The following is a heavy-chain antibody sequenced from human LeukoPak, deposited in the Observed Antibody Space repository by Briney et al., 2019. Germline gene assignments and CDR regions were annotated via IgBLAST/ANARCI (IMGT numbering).Heavy chain of an antibody. CDR2: INSDGSST. CDR3: ARDKIAAAGTDYYYGMDV. CDR1: GFTFSSYW. J-gene: IGHJ6*02. V-gene: IGHV3-74*01. Sequence: GGSLRLSCAASGFTFSSYWMHWVRQAPGKGLVWVSRINSDGSSTSYADSVKGRFTISRDNAKNTLYLQMNSLRAEDTAVYYCARDKIAAAGTDYYYGMDVWGQGTTVTVSS. D-gene: IGHD6-13*01.